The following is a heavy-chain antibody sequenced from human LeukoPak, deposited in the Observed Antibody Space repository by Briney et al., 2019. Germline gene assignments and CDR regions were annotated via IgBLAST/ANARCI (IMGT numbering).Heavy chain of an antibody. V-gene: IGHV3-13*01. J-gene: IGHJ5*02. CDR3: AREGYSSGWYWFDP. CDR2: IGTAGDT. D-gene: IGHD6-19*01. Sequence: QTGGSLRLSCAASGFTFSSYDMHWVRQATGKGLEWVSAIGTAGDTYYPGSVKGRFTISRENAKNSLYLQMNSLRAEDTAMYYCAREGYSSGWYWFDPWGQGTLVTVSS. CDR1: GFTFSSYD.